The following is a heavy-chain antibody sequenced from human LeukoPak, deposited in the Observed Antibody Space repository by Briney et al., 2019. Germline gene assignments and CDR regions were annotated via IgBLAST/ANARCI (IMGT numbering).Heavy chain of an antibody. D-gene: IGHD2-2*01. Sequence: GTLSLTCAVSAGSISSSDWWSWVRQPPGKGLEWIGYIYQTESPKYNASLQSRVTISLDRSKNQFSLKVTSVTAADTAVYYCARDPRCSGSRCPFDYWGQGALVTVSS. V-gene: IGHV4-4*02. CDR1: AGSISSSDW. CDR2: IYQTESP. CDR3: ARDPRCSGSRCPFDY. J-gene: IGHJ4*02.